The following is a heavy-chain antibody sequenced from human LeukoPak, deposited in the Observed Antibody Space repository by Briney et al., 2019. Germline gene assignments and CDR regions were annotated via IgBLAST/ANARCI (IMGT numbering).Heavy chain of an antibody. V-gene: IGHV3-33*01. CDR2: IWYDGSNK. J-gene: IGHJ3*02. D-gene: IGHD1-14*01. CDR3: ARSRVRTYPDAFDI. Sequence: PGRSLRLSCAASGFTFSSYGMHWVRQAPGKGLEWVAVIWYDGSNKYYADSVKGRFTISRDNAKNSLYLQMNSLRAEDTAVYYCARSRVRTYPDAFDIWGQGTMVTVSS. CDR1: GFTFSSYG.